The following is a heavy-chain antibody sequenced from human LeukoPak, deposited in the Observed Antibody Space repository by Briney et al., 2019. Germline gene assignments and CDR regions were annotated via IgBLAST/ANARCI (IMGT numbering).Heavy chain of an antibody. V-gene: IGHV1-2*06. J-gene: IGHJ4*02. D-gene: IGHD3-3*01. Sequence: ASVKVSCKASGYTFTGYYMHWVRQAPGQGLEWMGRINPNSGGTNYAQKFQGRVTMTRDTSISTAYMELSRLRSDDTAVYYCARGSGYDFRSGYYLEDYWGQGTLVTVSS. CDR3: ARGSGYDFRSGYYLEDY. CDR2: INPNSGGT. CDR1: GYTFTGYY.